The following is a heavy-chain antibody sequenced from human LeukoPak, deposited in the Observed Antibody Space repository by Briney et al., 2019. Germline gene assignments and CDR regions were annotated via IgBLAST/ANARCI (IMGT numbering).Heavy chain of an antibody. CDR3: ARETLIAVAGTVFDY. V-gene: IGHV3-23*01. J-gene: IGHJ4*02. CDR1: GFTFSIYV. CDR2: ISGSGGST. Sequence: PGGSLRLSCAASGFTFSIYVMSWVRQAPGKGLEWVSTISGSGGSTYYADSVKGRFTISRDNSKNTLYLQMNSLRAEDTAVYYCARETLIAVAGTVFDYWGQGTLVTVSS. D-gene: IGHD6-19*01.